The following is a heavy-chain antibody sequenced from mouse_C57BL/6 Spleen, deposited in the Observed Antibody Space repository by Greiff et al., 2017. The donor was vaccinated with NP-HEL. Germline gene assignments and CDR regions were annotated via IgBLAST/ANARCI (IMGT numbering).Heavy chain of an antibody. J-gene: IGHJ1*03. CDR2: FYPGSGSI. CDR3: ARHEGDYYGSSYRYFDV. CDR1: GYTFTEYT. D-gene: IGHD1-1*01. V-gene: IGHV1-62-2*01. Sequence: QVQLQQSGAELVKPGASVKLSCKASGYTFTEYTIHWVKQRSGQGLEWIGWFYPGSGSIKYNEKFKDKATLTADKSSSTVYMELSRLTSEDSAVYFCARHEGDYYGSSYRYFDVWGTGTTVTVSS.